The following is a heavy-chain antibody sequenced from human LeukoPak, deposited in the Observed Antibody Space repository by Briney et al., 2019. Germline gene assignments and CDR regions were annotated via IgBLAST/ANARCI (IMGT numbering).Heavy chain of an antibody. Sequence: ESGPTLVKPTQTLTLTCTFSGFSLSTSGVGVGWIRQPPGKALEWHALIYWNDDKRYSPSLKSRLTITKDTSKNQVVLTMTNMDPVDTATYYCAHRSYPYCSSTSCRYNWFDPWGQGTLVTVSS. D-gene: IGHD2-2*01. V-gene: IGHV2-5*01. CDR3: AHRSYPYCSSTSCRYNWFDP. CDR2: IYWNDDK. CDR1: GFSLSTSGVG. J-gene: IGHJ5*02.